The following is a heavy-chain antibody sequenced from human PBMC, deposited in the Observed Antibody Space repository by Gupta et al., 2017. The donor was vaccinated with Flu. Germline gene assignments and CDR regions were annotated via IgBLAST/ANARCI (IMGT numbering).Heavy chain of an antibody. Sequence: MNWVRQAPGKGLEWVGRVKSTPEGGKTDLSAPVRGRFSISRDDSEDTLYLQMNGLKTEDTGIYYCVTDGRPYYWSTGYVDNWGQGTLVTVSS. D-gene: IGHD3-22*01. J-gene: IGHJ4*02. CDR2: VKSTPEGGKT. CDR3: VTDGRPYYWSTGYVDN. V-gene: IGHV3-15*01.